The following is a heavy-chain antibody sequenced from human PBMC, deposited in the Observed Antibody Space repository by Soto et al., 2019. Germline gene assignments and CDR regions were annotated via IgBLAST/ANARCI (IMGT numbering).Heavy chain of an antibody. J-gene: IGHJ4*02. CDR2: ISAYNGKT. CDR1: GYTFTSYG. V-gene: IGHV1-18*01. D-gene: IGHD2-15*01. CDR3: VVAAQPYHFDY. Sequence: QVQLVQSGAEVKKPGASVKVSCKASGYTFTSYGISWVRQAPGQGLEWMGWISAYNGKTNYAQKLQGRVTMTTDTATSTASRELRSLRSDDTAVYYCVVAAQPYHFDYWGQGTLATVSS.